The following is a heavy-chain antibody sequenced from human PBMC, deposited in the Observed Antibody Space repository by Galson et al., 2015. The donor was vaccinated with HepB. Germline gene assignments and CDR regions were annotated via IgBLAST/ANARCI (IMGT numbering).Heavy chain of an antibody. CDR1: GFTFSRYG. CDR3: ARDRTNSWAFDY. CDR2: IWPDGNNK. J-gene: IGHJ4*02. Sequence: SLRLSCAASGFTFSRYGMHWVRQAPGKGLEWVTLIWPDGNNKYYADSVKGRFTISRDNSKNTLYLEMNSLRAEDTAVYYCARDRTNSWAFDYWGQGTLVTVSS. D-gene: IGHD3-16*01. V-gene: IGHV3-33*01.